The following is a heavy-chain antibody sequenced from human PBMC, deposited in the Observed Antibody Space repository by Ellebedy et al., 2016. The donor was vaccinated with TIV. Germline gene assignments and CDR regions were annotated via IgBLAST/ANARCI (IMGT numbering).Heavy chain of an antibody. CDR3: ARGNRGSRRINEFDV. D-gene: IGHD2/OR15-2a*01. CDR2: IWADGTNE. V-gene: IGHV3-33*08. CDR1: GFTFSSHW. J-gene: IGHJ3*01. Sequence: GESLKISCAASGFTFSSHWMHWVRQAPGKGLECVAVIWADGTNEDYGDSVKGRFTISRDNSKNTLYLQMNSLRAEDTAVYYCARGNRGSRRINEFDVWGNGTMVTVSS.